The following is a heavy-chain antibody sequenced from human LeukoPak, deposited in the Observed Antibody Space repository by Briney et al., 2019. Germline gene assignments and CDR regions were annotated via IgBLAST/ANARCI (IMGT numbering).Heavy chain of an antibody. CDR1: GFTFSSYS. Sequence: GGSLRLSCAASGFTFSSYSMNWVRQAPGKGLEWVSSISSSSSYIYYADSVKGRFTISRDNAKNSLYLQMNSLRAEDTAVYYCASGMTLRFLEWLSSWGQGTLVTVYS. D-gene: IGHD3-3*01. CDR3: ASGMTLRFLEWLSS. V-gene: IGHV3-21*01. J-gene: IGHJ5*02. CDR2: ISSSSSYI.